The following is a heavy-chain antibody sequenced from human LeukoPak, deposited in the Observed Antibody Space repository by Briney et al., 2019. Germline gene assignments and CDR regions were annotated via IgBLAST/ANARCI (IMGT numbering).Heavy chain of an antibody. CDR3: ARGPVRTGAFDI. Sequence: SQTLSLTGTVSGGSISSGGYYWSWIRQHPGKGLEWIGYIYYSGSTYYNPSLKSRVTISVDTSKNQFSRKLSSVTAADPAVYYCARGPVRTGAFDIWGQGTMVTVSS. D-gene: IGHD3-10*01. J-gene: IGHJ3*02. CDR2: IYYSGST. V-gene: IGHV4-31*03. CDR1: GGSISSGGYY.